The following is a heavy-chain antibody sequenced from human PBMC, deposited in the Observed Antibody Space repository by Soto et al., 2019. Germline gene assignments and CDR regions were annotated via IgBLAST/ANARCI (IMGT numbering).Heavy chain of an antibody. CDR3: ARLNLEYSSPGVRVGAMDV. Sequence: ASVKVSCKASGYTFTSYGISCVRQAPGQGLEWMGWISAYNVNTNYAQKLQGRVTMTTDTSTSTAYMELRSLRSDDTAVYYCARLNLEYSSPGVRVGAMDVWGKGTTVTVSS. J-gene: IGHJ6*04. V-gene: IGHV1-18*01. D-gene: IGHD6-6*01. CDR2: ISAYNVNT. CDR1: GYTFTSYG.